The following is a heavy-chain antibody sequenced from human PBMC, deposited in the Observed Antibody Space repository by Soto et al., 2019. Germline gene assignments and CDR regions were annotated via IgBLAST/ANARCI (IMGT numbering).Heavy chain of an antibody. Sequence: PGGSLRLSCAASGFNFSSYGMHWVRQAPGKGLEWVAVIWYDGSNKYYADSVKGRFTISRDNSKNTLYLQMNSLRAEDTAVYYCARDGPRYYDSSGYYPYWGQGTLVTVSS. J-gene: IGHJ4*02. CDR3: ARDGPRYYDSSGYYPY. D-gene: IGHD3-22*01. CDR1: GFNFSSYG. CDR2: IWYDGSNK. V-gene: IGHV3-33*01.